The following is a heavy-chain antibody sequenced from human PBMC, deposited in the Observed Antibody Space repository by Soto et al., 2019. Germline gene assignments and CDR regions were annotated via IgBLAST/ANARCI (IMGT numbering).Heavy chain of an antibody. J-gene: IGHJ4*02. D-gene: IGHD2-21*02. V-gene: IGHV3-30-3*01. CDR3: ATDPVAVTGSFIDS. CDR1: GFTFSAYA. CDR2: ISYDGRET. Sequence: PGGSLRLSCAASGFTFSAYAFHWVRQAPGKGLEWLSVISYDGRETHYADSVEGRFIISRDSSKKTAYLQMNSLRGDDTAVYFCATDPVAVTGSFIDSWGQGTPVTVSS.